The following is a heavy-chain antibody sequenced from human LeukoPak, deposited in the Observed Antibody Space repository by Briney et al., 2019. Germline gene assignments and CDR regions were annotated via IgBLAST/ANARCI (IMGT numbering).Heavy chain of an antibody. D-gene: IGHD6-13*01. CDR1: GFTFSNFP. Sequence: GGSLRLSCSASGFTFSNFPMHWVRQAPGKGLEYVSAVSSDGGSTYYADSVRGRFTISRDNSKNTLSLQMGSLRAEDTAVYYCARDRGSSRWYGALDYWGQGTLVTVSS. V-gene: IGHV3-64D*09. CDR3: ARDRGSSRWYGALDY. CDR2: VSSDGGST. J-gene: IGHJ4*02.